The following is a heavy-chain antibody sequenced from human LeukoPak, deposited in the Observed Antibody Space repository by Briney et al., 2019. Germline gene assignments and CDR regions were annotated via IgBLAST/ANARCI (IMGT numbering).Heavy chain of an antibody. CDR1: GFTFSGYA. V-gene: IGHV3-23*01. CDR2: ISGGGST. J-gene: IGHJ5*02. CDR3: AKDSGGTLNCFDL. D-gene: IGHD2-15*01. Sequence: GGSLRLSRAASGFTFSGYAMSWVRQAPGTGLEWVSDISGGGSTYYADSVKGRFTISRDNSKNTFYLQRSSLRAEDTAVYSCAKDSGGTLNCFDLCGQGTLVTVSS.